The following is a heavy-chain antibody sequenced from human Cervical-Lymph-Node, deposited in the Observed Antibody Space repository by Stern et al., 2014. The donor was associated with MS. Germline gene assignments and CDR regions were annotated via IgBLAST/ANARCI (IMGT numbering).Heavy chain of an antibody. CDR2: IWYDGSNR. Sequence: VQLVESGGGVVQPGRSLRLSCAASGFTFSSSGMHWVRQAPGKGLEWVASIWYDGSNRYYADSVKGRFTISRDNSKNTLYLQMNSLRAEDTAVYYCAREGGNTAEYFQHWGQGTLVTVSS. V-gene: IGHV3-33*01. CDR1: GFTFSSSG. CDR3: AREGGNTAEYFQH. J-gene: IGHJ1*01. D-gene: IGHD4-23*01.